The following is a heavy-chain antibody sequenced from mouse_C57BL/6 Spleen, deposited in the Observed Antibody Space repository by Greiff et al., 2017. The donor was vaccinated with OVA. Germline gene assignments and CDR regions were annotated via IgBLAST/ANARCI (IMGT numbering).Heavy chain of an antibody. CDR2: IHPNSGST. Sequence: QVQLQQSGAELVKPGASVKLSCKASGYTFTSYWMHWVKQRPGQGLEWIGMIHPNSGSTNYNEKFKSKATLTVDKSSSTAYMQLSSLTSEDSAVYYCARDSNYVWFAYWGQGTLVTVSA. V-gene: IGHV1-64*01. D-gene: IGHD2-5*01. CDR3: ARDSNYVWFAY. CDR1: GYTFTSYW. J-gene: IGHJ3*01.